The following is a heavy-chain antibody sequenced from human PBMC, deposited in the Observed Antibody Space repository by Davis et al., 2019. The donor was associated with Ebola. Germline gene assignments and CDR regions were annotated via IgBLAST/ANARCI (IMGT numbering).Heavy chain of an antibody. V-gene: IGHV3-15*07. CDR1: GFTFSNAW. CDR3: TTDRAGYCSSTSCPDFWSGYDY. CDR2: IKSKTDGGTT. D-gene: IGHD2-2*01. Sequence: PGGSLRLSCAASGFTFSNAWMNWVRQAPGKGLEWVGRIKSKTDGGTTVYAAPVKGRFTISRDDSKNTLYLQMNSLKTEDTAVYYCTTDRAGYCSSTSCPDFWSGYDYWGQGTLVTVSS. J-gene: IGHJ4*02.